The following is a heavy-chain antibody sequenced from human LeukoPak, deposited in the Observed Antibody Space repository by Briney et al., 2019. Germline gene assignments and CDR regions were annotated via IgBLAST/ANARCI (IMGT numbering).Heavy chain of an antibody. V-gene: IGHV3-23*01. CDR2: IGGSGGST. Sequence: PGGSLRLSCAASGFTFSSYAMSWVRQAPGKGLEWVSAIGGSGGSTYYADSVKGRFTISRDNSKNTLYLQMNSLRAEDTAVYYCAKVPWIDYYYGMDVWGQGTTVTVSS. CDR1: GFTFSSYA. D-gene: IGHD2-2*03. CDR3: AKVPWIDYYYGMDV. J-gene: IGHJ6*02.